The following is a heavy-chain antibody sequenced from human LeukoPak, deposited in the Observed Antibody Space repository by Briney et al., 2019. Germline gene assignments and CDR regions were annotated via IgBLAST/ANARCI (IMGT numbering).Heavy chain of an antibody. D-gene: IGHD6-19*01. CDR1: GGSFRSTTYY. V-gene: IGHV4-39*01. Sequence: SETLSLTCTVSGGSFRSTTYYWAWIRQPPGKGLEWIGSIYKTGSTNYSPSLKSRVFISVDTSNNQFSLKLSSVTAADTAVYYCATPQLKRPVAGLSIWGQGTLVTVSS. CDR3: ATPQLKRPVAGLSI. CDR2: IYKTGST. J-gene: IGHJ4*02.